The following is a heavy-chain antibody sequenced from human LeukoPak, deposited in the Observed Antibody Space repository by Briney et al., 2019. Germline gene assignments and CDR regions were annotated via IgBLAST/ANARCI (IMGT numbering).Heavy chain of an antibody. CDR3: ARADSSGWYSAFDY. D-gene: IGHD6-19*01. J-gene: IGHJ4*02. CDR1: GGSFSGYY. Sequence: PSETLSLTCAVYGGSFSGYYWSWIRQPPGKGLEWIGEINHSGSTNYNPSPKSRVTISVDTSKNQFSLKLSSVTAADTAVYYCARADSSGWYSAFDYWGQGTLVTVSS. CDR2: INHSGST. V-gene: IGHV4-34*01.